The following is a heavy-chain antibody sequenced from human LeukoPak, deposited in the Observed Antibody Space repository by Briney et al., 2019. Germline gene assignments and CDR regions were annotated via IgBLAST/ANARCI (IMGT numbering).Heavy chain of an antibody. D-gene: IGHD1-26*01. Sequence: PSETLSLTCTVSGDSISSGSYYWSWIRQPAGKGLEWIGRIYTSGSTNYNPSLKSRVTISVDTSKNQFCLKVSSVTAADTAVYYCARGSGGWELLDSWGQGTLVTVSS. CDR3: ARGSGGWELLDS. V-gene: IGHV4-61*02. CDR1: GDSISSGSYY. J-gene: IGHJ4*02. CDR2: IYTSGST.